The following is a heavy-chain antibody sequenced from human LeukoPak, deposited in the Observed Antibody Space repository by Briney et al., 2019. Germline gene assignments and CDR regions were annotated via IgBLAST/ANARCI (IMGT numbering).Heavy chain of an antibody. Sequence: PSETLSLTCTVSGYSISSGYYWGWIRQPPGKGLEWIGYIYYSGSTNYNPSLKSRVTISVDTSKNQFSLKLSSVTAADTAVYYCARGTYGSGLTWGQGTLVTVSS. CDR3: ARGTYGSGLT. J-gene: IGHJ5*02. V-gene: IGHV4-61*01. D-gene: IGHD3-10*01. CDR1: GYSISSGYY. CDR2: IYYSGST.